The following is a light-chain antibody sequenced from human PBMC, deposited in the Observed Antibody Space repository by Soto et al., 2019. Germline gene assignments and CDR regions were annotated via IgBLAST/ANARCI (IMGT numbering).Light chain of an antibody. Sequence: EIVLTQSPGTLSLSPGEGATLSCRASQSISSTYLAWYQQKPGQAPRLLIYGASSRATGIPDRFSGSGSGTDFTLTISRLEPEDFAVYYCQHYGSSTWTFGQGPKVEIK. J-gene: IGKJ1*01. CDR2: GAS. CDR1: QSISSTY. V-gene: IGKV3-20*01. CDR3: QHYGSSTWT.